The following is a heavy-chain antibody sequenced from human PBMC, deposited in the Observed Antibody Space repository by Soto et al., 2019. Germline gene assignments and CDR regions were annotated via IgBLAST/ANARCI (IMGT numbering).Heavy chain of an antibody. CDR3: ARWGIRSGWYGQGTEY. CDR2: ISAYNGNT. V-gene: IGHV1-18*01. D-gene: IGHD6-19*01. J-gene: IGHJ4*02. CDR1: GYTFTSYG. Sequence: QVQLVQSGAEVKKPGASVKVSCKASGYTFTSYGISWVRQAPGQGLEWMGWISAYNGNTNYAHTLQGRVTMTTDTSTRTAYMELRSLRSDDTAVYYCARWGIRSGWYGQGTEYWGQGPLVTVSS.